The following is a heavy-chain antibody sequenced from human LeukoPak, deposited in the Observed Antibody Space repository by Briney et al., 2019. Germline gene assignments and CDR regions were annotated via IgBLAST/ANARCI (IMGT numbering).Heavy chain of an antibody. V-gene: IGHV3-74*01. CDR1: GFTFSRYW. CDR3: ARAPSEVGGYYPEYFRH. CDR2: IKSGGKT. J-gene: IGHJ1*01. Sequence: GGSLRPSCEASGFTFSRYWMHWVRQAPGKGLVWVSRIKSGGKTNYADSVKGRFTISRDNAKNTVSLQMDSLRAEDTGVYYCARAPSEVGGYYPEYFRHWGQGTLVTVSS. D-gene: IGHD3-22*01.